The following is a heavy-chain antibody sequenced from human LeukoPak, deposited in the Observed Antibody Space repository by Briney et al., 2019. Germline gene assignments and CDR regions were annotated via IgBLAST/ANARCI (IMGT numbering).Heavy chain of an antibody. CDR2: MYYSAST. Sequence: SETLSLTCTVPGGSISSYYWSWIRQPPGKGLEWIGYMYYSASTNYNPSLKSRVTISVDTSKNQFSLKLSSVTAADTAVYYCASGDYWYYFDHWGQGTLVTVSS. J-gene: IGHJ4*02. V-gene: IGHV4-59*01. CDR1: GGSISSYY. CDR3: ASGDYWYYFDH. D-gene: IGHD2-8*02.